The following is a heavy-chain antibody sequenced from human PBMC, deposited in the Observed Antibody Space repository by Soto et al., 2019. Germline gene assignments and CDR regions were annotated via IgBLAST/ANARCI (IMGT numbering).Heavy chain of an antibody. CDR2: ISYAVFKM. CDR3: ARVSLYGDYGAGDY. J-gene: IGHJ4*02. D-gene: IGHD4-17*01. V-gene: IGHV3-30-3*01. CDR1: EFTFSTYA. Sequence: QVHLVEFGGGVVQPGRSLRLSCVASEFTFSTYAMHWVRQAPGKGLEWVALISYAVFKMYNADSVKGRFSISRDDSMNTLFLQMDSLRPEDTAIYYCARVSLYGDYGAGDYWGQGTLVTVAS.